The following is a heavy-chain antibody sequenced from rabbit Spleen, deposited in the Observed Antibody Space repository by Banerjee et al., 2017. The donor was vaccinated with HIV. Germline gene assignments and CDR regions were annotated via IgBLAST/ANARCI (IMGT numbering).Heavy chain of an antibody. D-gene: IGHD1-1*01. CDR3: ARDTSSSFSSYGMDL. V-gene: IGHV1S47*01. J-gene: IGHJ6*01. Sequence: QEQLVESGGGLVKPGASLTLTCKASGFDFSSNAMCWVRQAPGKGLEWIACIYTDSSGSTYYASWVNGRFTISRSTSLNTVTLQMTSLTAADTATYFCARDTSSSFSSYGMDLWGPGTLVTVS. CDR1: GFDFSSNA. CDR2: IYTDSSGST.